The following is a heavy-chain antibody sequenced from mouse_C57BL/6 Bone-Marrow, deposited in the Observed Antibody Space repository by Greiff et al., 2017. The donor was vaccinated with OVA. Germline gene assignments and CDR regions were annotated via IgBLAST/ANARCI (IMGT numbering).Heavy chain of an antibody. CDR2: IDPSDSYT. V-gene: IGHV1-50*01. Sequence: QVQLKESGAELVRPGTSVKMSCKASGYTFTSYWMQWVKQRPGQGLEWIGEIDPSDSYTNYNQKFKGKATLTVDTSSSTAYMQLSSLTSEDSAVYYCARDYVDYWGQGTPLTVSS. J-gene: IGHJ2*01. CDR3: ARDYVDY. CDR1: GYTFTSYW.